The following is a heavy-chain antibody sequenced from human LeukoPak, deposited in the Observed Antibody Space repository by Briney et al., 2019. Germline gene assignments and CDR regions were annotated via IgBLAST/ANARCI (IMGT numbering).Heavy chain of an antibody. D-gene: IGHD3-22*01. V-gene: IGHV4-59*01. Sequence: SETLSLTCTLSGGSISSFYWSWIREPPGKGLEWIGYIYYSGSTNYNPSLKSRVTISVDTSKNQFSLKLSSVTAADTAVYYCARGGDSSGYYYPLFDYWGQGTLVTVSS. CDR2: IYYSGST. CDR1: GGSISSFY. CDR3: ARGGDSSGYYYPLFDY. J-gene: IGHJ4*02.